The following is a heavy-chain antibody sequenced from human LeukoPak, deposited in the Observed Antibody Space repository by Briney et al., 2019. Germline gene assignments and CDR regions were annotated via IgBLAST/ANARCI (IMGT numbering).Heavy chain of an antibody. V-gene: IGHV4-34*01. CDR1: GGSFSGYY. J-gene: IGHJ4*02. D-gene: IGHD3-3*01. Sequence: PSETLSLTCAVYGGSFSGYYWSWIRQPPGKGLEWIGEINHSGSTNYNPSLKSRVTISVDTSKNQFSLKLSSVTAADTAVYYCARYGRAYDFWSGRRLYYFDYWGQGTLVTVSS. CDR3: ARYGRAYDFWSGRRLYYFDY. CDR2: INHSGST.